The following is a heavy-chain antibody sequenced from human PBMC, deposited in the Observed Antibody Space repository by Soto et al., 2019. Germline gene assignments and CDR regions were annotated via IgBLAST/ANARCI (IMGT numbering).Heavy chain of an antibody. CDR1: GGTLTNFINSP. J-gene: IGHJ4*02. Sequence: SVKVSCKPSGGTLTNFINSPINWGRQAPGQGLEWMAGTAPNTVTVNYAQKFQGRVTITADKSTGTAYVELSSLRSQDTALDDCAMRDTGGCLRYFDHWGQGTIVNVS. D-gene: IGHD2-8*02. CDR2: TAPNTVTV. V-gene: IGHV1-69*06. CDR3: AMRDTGGCLRYFDH.